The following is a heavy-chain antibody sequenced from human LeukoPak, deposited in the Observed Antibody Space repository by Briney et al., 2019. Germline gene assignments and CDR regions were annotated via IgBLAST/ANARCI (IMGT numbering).Heavy chain of an antibody. CDR1: GFTFSGSW. CDR3: ASGSGSLRFDP. D-gene: IGHD1-26*01. CDR2: IKQDGSDK. Sequence: GGSLGLSCAASGFTFSGSWMSWVRQAPGKGLEWVANIKQDGSDKYYVDSVKGRFTISRDNAKNSLYLQMNSLRAEDTAVYYCASGSGSLRFDPWGQGTPITVYS. V-gene: IGHV3-7*01. J-gene: IGHJ5*02.